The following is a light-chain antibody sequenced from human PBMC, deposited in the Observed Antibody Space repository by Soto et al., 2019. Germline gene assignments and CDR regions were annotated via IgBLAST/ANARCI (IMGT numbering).Light chain of an antibody. V-gene: IGKV3-15*01. Sequence: ESVMTQSPATLSVSPGERATLSCRASQSVSSNLAWYQQKPGQAPRLLFYGSSTRATGVPARFTGSGSGTDFPLTISSLHSEDFAVYYCQQSNNWPYTFGQGTKLEIK. CDR1: QSVSSN. CDR2: GSS. CDR3: QQSNNWPYT. J-gene: IGKJ2*01.